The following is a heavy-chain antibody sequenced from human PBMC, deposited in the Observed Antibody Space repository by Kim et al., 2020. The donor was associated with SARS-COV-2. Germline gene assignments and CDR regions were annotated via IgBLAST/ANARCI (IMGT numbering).Heavy chain of an antibody. CDR3: ARSGYGPCDY. CDR2: IYYSGST. V-gene: IGHV4-31*03. CDR1: GGSISSGGYY. Sequence: SETLSLTCIVSGGSISSGGYYWSWIRQHPGKGLEWIGYIYYSGSTYYNPSLKSRVTISVDTSKNQFSLKLSSVTAADTAVYYCARSGYGPCDYWGQGTLVTVSS. D-gene: IGHD5-12*01. J-gene: IGHJ4*02.